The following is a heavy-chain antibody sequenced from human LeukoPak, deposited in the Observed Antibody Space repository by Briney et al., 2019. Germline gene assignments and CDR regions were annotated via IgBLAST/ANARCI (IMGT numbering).Heavy chain of an antibody. J-gene: IGHJ4*02. CDR1: GFTFSSYS. V-gene: IGHV3-21*01. CDR2: IGSTGAYI. D-gene: IGHD1-26*01. CDR3: ARDRWELLRSVDY. Sequence: PGGSLRLSCAASGFTFSSYSMTWVRQAPGKGLEWVSSIGSTGAYIFYADSVKGRFTISRDNAKNSLYLQMNSLRAEDTAVYYCARDRWELLRSVDYWGQGTLVTVSS.